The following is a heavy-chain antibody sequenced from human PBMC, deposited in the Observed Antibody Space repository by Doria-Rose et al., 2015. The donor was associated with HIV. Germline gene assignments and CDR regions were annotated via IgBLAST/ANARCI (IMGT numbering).Heavy chain of an antibody. D-gene: IGHD6-13*01. J-gene: IGHJ3*02. CDR3: ARVYKSADGPSLDI. CDR2: ISTYNGNT. Sequence: TYPISWVRQAPGQGLEWMGRISTYNGNTNYAQKLQGRVTMTTDISTSTAYMELRSLRSDDTAVYYCARVYKSADGPSLDIWGQGTMVIVSS. CDR1: TYP. V-gene: IGHV1-18*01.